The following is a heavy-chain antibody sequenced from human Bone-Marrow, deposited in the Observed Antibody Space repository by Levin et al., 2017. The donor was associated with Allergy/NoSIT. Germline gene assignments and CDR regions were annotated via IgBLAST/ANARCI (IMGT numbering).Heavy chain of an antibody. CDR1: GGTFSKFA. D-gene: IGHD3-22*01. CDR3: ARATYYYDRSGYPI. V-gene: IGHV1-69*13. Sequence: SVKVSCKASGGTFSKFAISWVRQAPGQGLEWMGGIIHVFGTTNYAQKFQGRVTITADESTSTAYMELRSLRSEDTAVYYCARATYYYDRSGYPIWGQGTLVTVSS. J-gene: IGHJ4*02. CDR2: IIHVFGTT.